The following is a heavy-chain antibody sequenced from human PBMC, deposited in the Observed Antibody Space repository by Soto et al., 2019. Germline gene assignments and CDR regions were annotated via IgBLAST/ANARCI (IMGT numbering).Heavy chain of an antibody. D-gene: IGHD3-10*01. J-gene: IGHJ6*02. CDR2: IIPIFGTA. Sequence: VASVKVSGKSSVGTFSSYAISCVRQAPGQGLEWMGGIIPIFGTANYAQKFQGRVTITADKSTSTAYMELSSLRSEDTAVYYCARVLKHTSDRGVSLGRWYYGMDVWGQGTTVTVSS. CDR3: ARVLKHTSDRGVSLGRWYYGMDV. V-gene: IGHV1-69*06. CDR1: VGTFSSYA.